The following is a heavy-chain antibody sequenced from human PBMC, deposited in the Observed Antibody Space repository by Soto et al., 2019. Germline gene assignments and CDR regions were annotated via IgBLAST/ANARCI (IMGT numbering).Heavy chain of an antibody. Sequence: QVQLQESGPGLVKPSQTLSLTCTVSGDSISSSDYYWSWIRQPPGKGLEWIGYIYYSGSTYYNPSLKRRVTISVDTSKNQFSLKLSSVTAADTAVFYCARERSAYSYADLWGRGTLVTVSS. J-gene: IGHJ2*01. D-gene: IGHD5-18*01. CDR3: ARERSAYSYADL. V-gene: IGHV4-30-4*01. CDR2: IYYSGST. CDR1: GDSISSSDYY.